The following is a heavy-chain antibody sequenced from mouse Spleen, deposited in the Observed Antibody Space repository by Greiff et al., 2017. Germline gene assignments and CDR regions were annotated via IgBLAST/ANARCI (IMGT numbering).Heavy chain of an antibody. V-gene: IGHV3-6*01. CDR3: ARDPDGNYYFDY. D-gene: IGHD2-1*01. CDR1: GYSITSGYY. CDR2: ISYDGSN. Sequence: LMESGPGLVKPSQSLSLTCSVTGYSITSGYYWNWIRQFPGNKLEWMGYISYDGSNNYNPSLKNRISITRDTSKNQFFLKLNSVTTEDTATYYCARDPDGNYYFDYWGQGTTLTVSS. J-gene: IGHJ2*01.